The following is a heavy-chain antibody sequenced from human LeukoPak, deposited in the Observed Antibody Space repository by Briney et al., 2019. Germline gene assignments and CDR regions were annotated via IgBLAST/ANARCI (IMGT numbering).Heavy chain of an antibody. Sequence: RGSLRLSCAASGFTFSSYGMHWVRQAPGKGLEWVAVIWYDGSNKYYADSVKGRFTISRDNSKNTLYLQMNSLRAEDTAVYYCARGSSSPYYYGMDVWGQGTTVTVSS. CDR2: IWYDGSNK. CDR1: GFTFSSYG. V-gene: IGHV3-33*01. J-gene: IGHJ6*02. CDR3: ARGSSSPYYYGMDV. D-gene: IGHD6-13*01.